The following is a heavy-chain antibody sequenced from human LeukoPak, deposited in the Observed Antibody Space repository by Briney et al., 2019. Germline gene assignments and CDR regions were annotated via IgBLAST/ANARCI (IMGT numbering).Heavy chain of an antibody. CDR2: IYYSGST. J-gene: IGHJ4*02. CDR1: GGSISSYY. V-gene: IGHV4-59*01. Sequence: SETLSLTCTVSGGSISSYYWSWIRQPPGKGLEWIGYIYYSGSTNYNPSLKSRVTISVDTSKNQFSLKLSSVTAADTAVYYCARRSSNGGHDYWGQGTLVTVSS. CDR3: ARRSSNGGHDY.